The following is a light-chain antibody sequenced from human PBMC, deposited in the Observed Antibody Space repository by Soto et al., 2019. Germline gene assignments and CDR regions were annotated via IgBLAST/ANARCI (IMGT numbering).Light chain of an antibody. CDR1: SANIGNNF. Sequence: QSVLTQPPSASGTPGQRVTISCSGGSANIGNNFVCWYQHLPGTAPKLLIYSNNQRPSGVPDRFSGSKSGSSASLAISGLRSEDEADYYCVAWDDSLSGLVFGTGTKATVL. V-gene: IGLV1-47*02. CDR3: VAWDDSLSGLV. J-gene: IGLJ1*01. CDR2: SNN.